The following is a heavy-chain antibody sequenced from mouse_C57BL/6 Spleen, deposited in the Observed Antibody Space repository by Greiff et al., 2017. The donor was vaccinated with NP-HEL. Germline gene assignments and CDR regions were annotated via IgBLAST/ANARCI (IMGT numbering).Heavy chain of an antibody. CDR3: ARGLMGAMDY. CDR2: INPSSGYT. CDR1: GYTSTSYW. D-gene: IGHD2-4*01. J-gene: IGHJ4*01. V-gene: IGHV1-7*01. Sequence: VQLQQSGAELAKPGASVKLSCKASGYTSTSYWMQWVKQRPGQGLEWIGYINPSSGYTKYNQKFKDKASLTADKSSRTAYMQLSSLTSEDSGVYYCARGLMGAMDYWGQGTSVTVSS.